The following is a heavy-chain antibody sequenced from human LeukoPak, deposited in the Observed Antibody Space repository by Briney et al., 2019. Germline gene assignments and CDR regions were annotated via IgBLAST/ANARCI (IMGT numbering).Heavy chain of an antibody. V-gene: IGHV1-2*02. J-gene: IGHJ4*02. CDR2: INPNSGGT. CDR3: ARDYTVVTAFDY. CDR1: GYTFTGYY. Sequence: ASVKVSCKASGYTFTGYYMHWVRQAPGQGLEWMGWINPNSGGTNYAQKFQGRVTMTRDTSISTAYMELSRLGSDDTAVYYCARDYTVVTAFDYWGQGTLVTVSS. D-gene: IGHD4-23*01.